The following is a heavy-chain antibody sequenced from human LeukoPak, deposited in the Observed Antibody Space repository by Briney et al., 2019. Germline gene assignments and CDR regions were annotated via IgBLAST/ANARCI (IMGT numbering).Heavy chain of an antibody. D-gene: IGHD2-2*03. Sequence: GGSLRLSCAASGYTFSSYSMDWVPQAPGKGLEWVSSISSSSSYIYYADSVKGRFTISRDNAKNSLYLQMNRLRAEDTAVYYCATVGIVVVPAAMGEYYYYYYYMDVWGKGTTVTVSS. V-gene: IGHV3-21*01. J-gene: IGHJ6*03. CDR1: GYTFSSYS. CDR3: ATVGIVVVPAAMGEYYYYYYYMDV. CDR2: ISSSSSYI.